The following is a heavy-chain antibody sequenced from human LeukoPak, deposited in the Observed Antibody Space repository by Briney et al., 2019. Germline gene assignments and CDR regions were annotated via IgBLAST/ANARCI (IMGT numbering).Heavy chain of an antibody. Sequence: PGGSLRLSCAASGFTFSDYWMSWVRQAPGKGLEWVSGISGSGGTTYYADSVKGRFTIFRDNSNNMLYLQMNSLRAEDTAVYYCAKEYRGGWPFDYWGQGTLVTVSS. CDR1: GFTFSDYW. D-gene: IGHD6-19*01. CDR3: AKEYRGGWPFDY. J-gene: IGHJ4*02. CDR2: ISGSGGTT. V-gene: IGHV3-23*01.